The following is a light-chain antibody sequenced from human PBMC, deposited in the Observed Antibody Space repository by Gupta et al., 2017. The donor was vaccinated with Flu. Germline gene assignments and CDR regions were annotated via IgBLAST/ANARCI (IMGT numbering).Light chain of an antibody. Sequence: IQLTQSPSSLSASLGDRVTLTCRASQAIDTYLNWYQQQPGKAPKLLISGASKLEGGVPSRFRGSRSGASFTLTISSLQPEDFATYYCHQNDNSPQTFGQGTKVEIK. CDR3: HQNDNSPQT. J-gene: IGKJ1*01. CDR1: QAIDTY. CDR2: GAS. V-gene: IGKV1-39*01.